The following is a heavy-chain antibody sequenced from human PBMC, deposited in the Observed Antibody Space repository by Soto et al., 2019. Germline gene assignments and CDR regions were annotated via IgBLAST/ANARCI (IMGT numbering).Heavy chain of an antibody. CDR3: AKVRAPDYYDSQGAFDI. CDR2: ISGSGGST. J-gene: IGHJ3*02. V-gene: IGHV3-23*01. D-gene: IGHD3-22*01. CDR1: GLTFSSYA. Sequence: GGSLRLSCAASGLTFSSYAMSLVRQALGKGLEWVSAISGSGGSTYYADSVKGRFTISRDSSKNTLYLQMNSLRAEDTAVYYCAKVRAPDYYDSQGAFDIWGQGTMVTVSS.